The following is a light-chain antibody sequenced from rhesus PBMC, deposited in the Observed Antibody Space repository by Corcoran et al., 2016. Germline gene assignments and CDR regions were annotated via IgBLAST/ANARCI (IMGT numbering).Light chain of an antibody. J-gene: IGKJ4*01. CDR3: QQGNSNPLT. CDR2: YAN. Sequence: DIQMSQSPSSLSASVGDRVTITCRASQGISSYLNWYQQKPGKAPKLLIYYANMLASGVPSRFSGSGAGTEFTITINSLQPEDFATYYRQQGNSNPLTFGGGTKVELK. CDR1: QGISSY. V-gene: IGKV1-32*02.